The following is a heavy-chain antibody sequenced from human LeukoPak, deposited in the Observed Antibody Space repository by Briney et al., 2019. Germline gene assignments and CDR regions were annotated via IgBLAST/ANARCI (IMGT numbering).Heavy chain of an antibody. CDR1: GFTFSSYA. CDR3: ANSPKHDY. Sequence: GGSLRLSCAASGFTFSSYAMSWVRQAPGKGLEWVSAISASGGNTYYADYVKGRFTISRDNSKSTLYLQMNSLRAEDTAVYYCANSPKHDYWGQGTLVTVSS. V-gene: IGHV3-23*01. CDR2: ISASGGNT. J-gene: IGHJ4*02.